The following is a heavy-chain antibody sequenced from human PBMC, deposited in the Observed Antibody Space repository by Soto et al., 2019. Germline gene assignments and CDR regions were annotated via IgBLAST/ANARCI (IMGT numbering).Heavy chain of an antibody. CDR2: INPDSGGT. D-gene: IGHD3-10*01. CDR1: GYTFSDYY. V-gene: IGHV1-2*02. Sequence: QVQLAQSGAEVKKPGASVKVSCKASGYTFSDYYMHWVRQAPGQGLEWMGWINPDSGGTKYTQKFQGRVTMTRDTSISTAYMELSGLRSDDTAVYYCARSQNYGSGAYSDYWGQGTLVTISS. J-gene: IGHJ4*02. CDR3: ARSQNYGSGAYSDY.